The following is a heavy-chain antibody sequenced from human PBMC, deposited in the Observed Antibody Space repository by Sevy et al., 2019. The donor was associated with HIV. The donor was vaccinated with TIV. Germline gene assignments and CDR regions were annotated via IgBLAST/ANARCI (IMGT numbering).Heavy chain of an antibody. J-gene: IGHJ3*02. V-gene: IGHV4-31*03. CDR3: ARDGYCGGDCYSNGAFDI. CDR2: IYYSGST. D-gene: IGHD2-21*02. Sequence: SETLSLTCTVSGGSISSGGYYWSWIRQHPGMGLEWIGYIYYSGSTYYNPSLKSRVTISVDTSKNQFSLKLSSVTAADTAVYYCARDGYCGGDCYSNGAFDIWGQGTMVTVSS. CDR1: GGSISSGGYY.